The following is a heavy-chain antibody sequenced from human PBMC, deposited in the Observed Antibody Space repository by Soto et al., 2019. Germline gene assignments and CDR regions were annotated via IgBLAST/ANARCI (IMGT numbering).Heavy chain of an antibody. D-gene: IGHD7-27*01. J-gene: IGHJ6*02. V-gene: IGHV1-69*01. CDR1: GDTFKNCV. Sequence: QVQVVQSGDEVRRPGSSVKVSCKASGDTFKNCVISWVRQAPGQGLEWMGGIIPLLGTTDFAQRFQGRLTIATDESTTTAYMEMSRLRSEDTATYYCAAELGFGKLAFVWGQGTTVIVSS. CDR2: IIPLLGTT. CDR3: AAELGFGKLAFV.